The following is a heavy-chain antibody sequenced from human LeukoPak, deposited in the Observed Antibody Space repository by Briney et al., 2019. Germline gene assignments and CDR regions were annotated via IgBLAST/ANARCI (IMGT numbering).Heavy chain of an antibody. Sequence: SETLSLTCTVSGGSISSGDYYWSWIRQPPGKGLEWIGYIYYSGSTYYNPSLKSRVTISVDTSKNQFSLKLSSVTAADTAVHYCASAESDYGDYTSWGQGTLVTVSS. J-gene: IGHJ5*02. D-gene: IGHD4-17*01. CDR3: ASAESDYGDYTS. CDR2: IYYSGST. V-gene: IGHV4-30-4*01. CDR1: GGSISSGDYY.